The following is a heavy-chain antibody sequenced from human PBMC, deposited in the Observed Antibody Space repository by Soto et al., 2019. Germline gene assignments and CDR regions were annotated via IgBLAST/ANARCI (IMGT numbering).Heavy chain of an antibody. CDR1: GGSISSGGYS. Sequence: SETLSLTCAVSGGSISSGGYSWSWIRQPPGKGLEWIGYIYHSGSTYYNPSLKSRVTISVDRSKNQFSLKLSSVTAADTAVYYCARDYDSSGYLDYWGQGTLVTVSS. J-gene: IGHJ4*02. V-gene: IGHV4-30-2*01. CDR3: ARDYDSSGYLDY. D-gene: IGHD3-22*01. CDR2: IYHSGST.